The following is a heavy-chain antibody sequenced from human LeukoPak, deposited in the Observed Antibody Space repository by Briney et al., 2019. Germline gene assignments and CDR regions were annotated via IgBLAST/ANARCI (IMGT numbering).Heavy chain of an antibody. Sequence: PGGSLRLSCAASGFTFSNFWMSWVHQAPGKGLEWVANIKQDGSEKYYVDSVKGRFTISRDNAKNSLYLQMSSLRGDDTALYYCASEDNTGSSAYWGQGTLVTVSS. V-gene: IGHV3-7*01. CDR1: GFTFSNFW. D-gene: IGHD3-22*01. CDR2: IKQDGSEK. J-gene: IGHJ4*02. CDR3: ASEDNTGSSAY.